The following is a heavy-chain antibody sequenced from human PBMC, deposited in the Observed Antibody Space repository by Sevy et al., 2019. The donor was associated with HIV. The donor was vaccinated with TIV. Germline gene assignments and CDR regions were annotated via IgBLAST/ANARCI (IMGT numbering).Heavy chain of an antibody. CDR1: GFTFSKYS. J-gene: IGHJ4*02. D-gene: IGHD2-8*01. Sequence: GGSLRLSCAASGFTFSKYSMSWVRQPPGKGLEWVSTLSFGCGEINYADSVKGRFTISRDNSKNSVYLQMNNLRAEDTAVYYCAREGCTKPHDYWGQGTLVTVSS. V-gene: IGHV3-23*01. CDR2: LSFGCGEI. CDR3: AREGCTKPHDY.